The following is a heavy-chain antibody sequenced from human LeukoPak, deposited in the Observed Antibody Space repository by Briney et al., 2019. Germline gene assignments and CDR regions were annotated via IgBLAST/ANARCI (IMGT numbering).Heavy chain of an antibody. CDR1: GFTFSTYS. J-gene: IGHJ4*02. CDR3: ATGRFDY. V-gene: IGHV3-48*01. CDR2: ISDSSAM. Sequence: GGSLRLSCAASGFTFSTYSMKWVRQAPGKGLEWVSYISDSSAMYYADSVRGRFTISRENNKNSLFLQMNSLRAEDTAVYYCATGRFDYWGQGTLVTVSS. D-gene: IGHD2-15*01.